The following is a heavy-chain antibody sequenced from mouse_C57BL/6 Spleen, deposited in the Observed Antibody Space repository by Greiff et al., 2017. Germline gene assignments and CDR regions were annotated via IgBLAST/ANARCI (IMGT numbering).Heavy chain of an antibody. CDR3: ARQTTVVAKDAWFAY. Sequence: EVKLMESGGGLVKPGGSLKLSCAASGFTFSSYTMSWVRQTPEKRLAWVATISGGGGNTYYPDSVKGRFTISRDNAKNTLYLQMSSLRSEDTALYYCARQTTVVAKDAWFAYWGQGTLVTVSA. V-gene: IGHV5-9*01. J-gene: IGHJ3*01. CDR2: ISGGGGNT. CDR1: GFTFSSYT. D-gene: IGHD1-1*01.